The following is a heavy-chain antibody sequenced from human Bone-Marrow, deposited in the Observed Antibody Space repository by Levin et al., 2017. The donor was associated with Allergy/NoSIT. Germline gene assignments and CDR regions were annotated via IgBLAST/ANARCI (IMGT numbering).Heavy chain of an antibody. D-gene: IGHD3-22*01. J-gene: IGHJ4*02. CDR1: GFTFSSYW. V-gene: IGHV3-7*01. Sequence: GESLKISCAASGFTFSSYWMSWARQAPGKGLEWVANIRQDGSDKYYVDSVKGRFTISRDNAKNSLYLQMNSLRAEDTAVYYCARHSVVAGGYWGRGTLVTVSS. CDR3: ARHSVVAGGY. CDR2: IRQDGSDK.